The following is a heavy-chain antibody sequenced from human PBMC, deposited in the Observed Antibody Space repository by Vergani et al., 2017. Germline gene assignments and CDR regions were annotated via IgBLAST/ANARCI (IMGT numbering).Heavy chain of an antibody. V-gene: IGHV3-15*01. D-gene: IGHD3-3*01. CDR1: GFTFSNAW. CDR2: IKSKTDGGTT. CDR3: STRITIFGVVIMYEAGFDY. J-gene: IGHJ4*02. Sequence: EVQLVESGGGLVKPGGSLRLSCAVSGFTFSNAWMSWVRQAPGKGLEWVGRIKSKTDGGTTDYAAPVKGRFTISRDDSKNTLYLQMNSLRTEDTAVYYCSTRITIFGVVIMYEAGFDYWGQGTLVTVSS.